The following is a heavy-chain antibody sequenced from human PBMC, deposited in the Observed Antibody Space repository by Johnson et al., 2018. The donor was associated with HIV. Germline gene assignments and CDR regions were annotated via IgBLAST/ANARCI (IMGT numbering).Heavy chain of an antibody. D-gene: IGHD6-19*01. CDR3: AKGGGSGWSDAFDI. CDR1: GFTFDDYA. CDR2: ISWNSGSI. J-gene: IGHJ3*02. Sequence: VRLLESGGGLVQPGRSLILSCAASGFTFDDYAMHWVRQAPGKGLEWVSGISWNSGSIAYADSVKGRFTISRDNAKNTLYLQMNSLRAEDTAVYYCAKGGGSGWSDAFDIWGQGTMVTVSS. V-gene: IGHV3-9*01.